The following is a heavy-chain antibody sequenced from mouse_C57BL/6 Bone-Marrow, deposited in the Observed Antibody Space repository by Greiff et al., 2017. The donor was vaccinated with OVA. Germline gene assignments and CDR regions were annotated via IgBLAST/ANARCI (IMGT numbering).Heavy chain of an antibody. V-gene: IGHV1-80*01. J-gene: IGHJ4*01. CDR1: GYAFSSYW. D-gene: IGHD1-1*01. Sequence: QVQLQQSGAELVKPGASVKISCKASGYAFSSYWMNWVKQRPGKGLEWIGQIYPGDGDTNYNGKFKGKATLTADKSSSTAYMQPSSLTSEDSAVYFCARRGLYYGSSSGYAMDYWGQGTSVTVSS. CDR2: IYPGDGDT. CDR3: ARRGLYYGSSSGYAMDY.